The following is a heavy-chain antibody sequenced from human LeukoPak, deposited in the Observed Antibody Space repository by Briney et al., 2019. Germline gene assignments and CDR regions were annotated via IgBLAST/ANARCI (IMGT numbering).Heavy chain of an antibody. Sequence: GGPLRLSCAASGFTFSNYAMQRVRQAPGKGLVWVAVISYDGSNEYYADSVKGRFTISRDNSKNTLYLQMNSLRTEDTAVYYCARGTTAQVVVVAATFPLDYWGQGTLVTVSS. V-gene: IGHV3-30-3*01. CDR1: GFTFSNYA. CDR3: ARGTTAQVVVVAATFPLDY. D-gene: IGHD2-15*01. CDR2: ISYDGSNE. J-gene: IGHJ4*02.